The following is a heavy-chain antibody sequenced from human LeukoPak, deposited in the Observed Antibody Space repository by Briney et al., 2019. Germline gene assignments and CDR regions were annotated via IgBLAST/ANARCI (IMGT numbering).Heavy chain of an antibody. CDR2: IYTSGST. D-gene: IGHD6-13*01. Sequence: SETLSLTCTVSGGSISSYYWSWIRQPAGKGLEWIGRIYTSGSTKYNPSLKSRVSMSIDTSKNQFSLKLSSVTAADTAVYYCARDVAASSWSGDDAFDIWGQGTMVTVSS. CDR3: ARDVAASSWSGDDAFDI. J-gene: IGHJ3*02. V-gene: IGHV4-4*07. CDR1: GGSISSYY.